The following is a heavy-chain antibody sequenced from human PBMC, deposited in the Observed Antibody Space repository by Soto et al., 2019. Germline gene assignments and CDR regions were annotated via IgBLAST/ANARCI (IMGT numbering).Heavy chain of an antibody. Sequence: QLQLQESGPGLVKPSETLSLTCTVSGGSISSSSYYWGWIRQPPGKGLEWIGSIYYSGSTYYDPSLKRRVYEAVDTSKDLFSRMLSSVSAADTAVYYCGRQGYGGKEYNWFDPRGRGTLVAVSS. CDR1: GGSISSSSYY. J-gene: IGHJ5*02. V-gene: IGHV4-39*01. D-gene: IGHD4-17*01. CDR3: GRQGYGGKEYNWFDP. CDR2: IYYSGST.